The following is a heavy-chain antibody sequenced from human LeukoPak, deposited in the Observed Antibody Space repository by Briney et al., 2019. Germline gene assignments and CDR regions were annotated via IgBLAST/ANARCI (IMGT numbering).Heavy chain of an antibody. CDR2: ISGDGGST. CDR3: AKDSSGYYYVFQH. CDR1: GFIFNNYW. J-gene: IGHJ1*01. Sequence: GGSLRLSCAASGFIFNNYWMHWVRQAPGKGLEWVSLISGDGGSTYYGDSVKGRFTISRVNSKNSLYLQMNSLGTEDTALYYCAKDSSGYYYVFQHWGQGTLVTVSS. D-gene: IGHD3-22*01. V-gene: IGHV3-43*02.